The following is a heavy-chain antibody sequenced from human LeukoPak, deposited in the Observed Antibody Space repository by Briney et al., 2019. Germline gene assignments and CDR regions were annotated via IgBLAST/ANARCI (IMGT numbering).Heavy chain of an antibody. Sequence: SETLSLTCTVSGGSISSSSYYWGWIRQPPGKGLEWIGSIYYSGSTYYNPSLKSRVTISVDTSKNQIPLKLSSVTAADTAVYYCARPYSSGARVDYWGQGTLVTVSS. CDR1: GGSISSSSYY. J-gene: IGHJ4*02. CDR2: IYYSGST. CDR3: ARPYSSGARVDY. V-gene: IGHV4-39*01. D-gene: IGHD6-19*01.